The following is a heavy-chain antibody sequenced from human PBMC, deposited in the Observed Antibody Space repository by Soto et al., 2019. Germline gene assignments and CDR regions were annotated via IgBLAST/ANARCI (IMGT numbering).Heavy chain of an antibody. Sequence: SETLSLTCTVSGGYISSYYWSWIRQPPGKGLEWIGYIYYSGSTNYNPSLKSRVTISVDTSKNQFSLKLSSVTAADTAVYYCARERIRYDSSGSYYYGMDVWGQGTTVTVSS. CDR3: ARERIRYDSSGSYYYGMDV. CDR1: GGYISSYY. V-gene: IGHV4-59*01. D-gene: IGHD3-22*01. J-gene: IGHJ6*02. CDR2: IYYSGST.